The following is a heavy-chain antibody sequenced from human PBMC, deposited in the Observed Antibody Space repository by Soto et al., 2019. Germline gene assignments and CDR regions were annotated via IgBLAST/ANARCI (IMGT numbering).Heavy chain of an antibody. D-gene: IGHD5-12*01. CDR1: GYRLSNYY. CDR2: VNPSDGRA. J-gene: IGHJ4*02. Sequence: QVDLVQSGAEVKKPGASVKMSCKSSGYRLSNYYMHWVRQAPGQGLEWMGIVNPSDGRANYARKFQGRVTMTWDTSTTTLYMEVNSLISDDTAIYYCARAELIVAGQAFDSWGQGTLVTVSS. CDR3: ARAELIVAGQAFDS. V-gene: IGHV1-46*01.